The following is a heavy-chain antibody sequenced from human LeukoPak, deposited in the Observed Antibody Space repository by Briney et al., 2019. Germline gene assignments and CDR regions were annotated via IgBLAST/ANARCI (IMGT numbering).Heavy chain of an antibody. J-gene: IGHJ4*02. CDR3: VRMRGPERRHCFDY. CDR1: DFTFA. Sequence: GGSLRLSCVVSDFTFAVSWVRQAPGKGLEWISTINGRGGDSFHADSVKGRFTISRDTSKNTLYFHMSSLRAADTAMYFCVRMRGPERRHCFDYWSQGALLIVSS. D-gene: IGHD1-1*01. CDR2: INGRGGDS. V-gene: IGHV3-23*01.